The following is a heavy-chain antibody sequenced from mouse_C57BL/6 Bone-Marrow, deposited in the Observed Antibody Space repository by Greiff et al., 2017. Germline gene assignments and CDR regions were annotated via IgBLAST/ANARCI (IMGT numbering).Heavy chain of an antibody. Sequence: QVQLQQPGAELVKPGASVKMSCKASGYTFTSYWITWVKQRPGQGLEWIGDIYPGSGSTNYNEKFKSKATLTVATSSSTADMQLSSLTSDDSAVYYCARSNWGYAMDYWGQGTSVTVSS. CDR3: ARSNWGYAMDY. CDR2: IYPGSGST. J-gene: IGHJ4*01. D-gene: IGHD4-1*01. V-gene: IGHV1-55*01. CDR1: GYTFTSYW.